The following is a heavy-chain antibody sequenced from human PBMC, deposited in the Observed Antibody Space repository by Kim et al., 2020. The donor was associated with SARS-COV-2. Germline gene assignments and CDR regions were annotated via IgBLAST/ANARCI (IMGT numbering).Heavy chain of an antibody. CDR1: GDSINTFTFY. CDR2: LYYSGST. CDR3: ARVQYDSFEI. V-gene: IGHV4-61*01. J-gene: IGHJ3*02. D-gene: IGHD3-9*01. Sequence: SETLSLTCTVSGDSINTFTFYWSWIRQPPGKGLEWIGYLYYSGSTNFSPSLKSRVSISLDTSKNQFSLNLNSVTAADTALYYCARVQYDSFEILGQGTMV.